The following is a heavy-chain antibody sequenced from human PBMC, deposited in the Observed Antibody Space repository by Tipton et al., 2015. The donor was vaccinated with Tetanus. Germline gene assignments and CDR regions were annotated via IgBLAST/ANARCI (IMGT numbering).Heavy chain of an antibody. J-gene: IGHJ5*02. D-gene: IGHD6-25*01. V-gene: IGHV4-34*01. CDR3: ATQADNWFDP. CDR1: GGSFSGYY. CDR2: VYYNGNA. Sequence: TLSLTCAVYGGSFSGYYWAWIRQSPGKGLEWIGSVYYNGNALYYPSLNSRVTISINRSKNQFSLRLRSVTAADTAVYYCATQADNWFDPWGPGTLVTVSS.